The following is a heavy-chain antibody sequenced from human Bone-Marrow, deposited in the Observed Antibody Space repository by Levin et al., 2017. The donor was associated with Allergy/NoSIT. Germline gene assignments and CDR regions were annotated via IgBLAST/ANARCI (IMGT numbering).Heavy chain of an antibody. CDR2: ISYDGSNK. D-gene: IGHD1-1*01. V-gene: IGHV3-30-3*01. CDR1: GFTFSSYA. CDR3: ARDSPRRWVNWNPTGISDY. J-gene: IGHJ4*02. Sequence: GGSLRLSCAASGFTFSSYAMHWVRQAPGKGLEWVAVISYDGSNKYYADSVKGRFTISRDNSKNTLYLQMNSLRAEDTAVYYCARDSPRRWVNWNPTGISDYWGQGTLVTVSS.